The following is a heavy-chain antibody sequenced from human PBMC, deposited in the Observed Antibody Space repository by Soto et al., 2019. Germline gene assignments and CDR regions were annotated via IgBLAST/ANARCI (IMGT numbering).Heavy chain of an antibody. D-gene: IGHD3-10*01. J-gene: IGHJ6*02. Sequence: GGSLRLSCAASGFTFSGSAMHWVRQASGKGLEWVGRIRSKANSYATAYAASVKGRFTISRDDSKNTAYLQMNSLKTEDTAVYYCWYGSGNINYYYYGMDVWGQGTTVTVSS. CDR3: WYGSGNINYYYYGMDV. CDR2: IRSKANSYAT. V-gene: IGHV3-73*01. CDR1: GFTFSGSA.